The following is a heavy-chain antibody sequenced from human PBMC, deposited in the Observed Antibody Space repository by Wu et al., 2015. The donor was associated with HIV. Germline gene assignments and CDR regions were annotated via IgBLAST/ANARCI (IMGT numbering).Heavy chain of an antibody. CDR1: GGTFSTFG. Sequence: QVQLVQSGAEVKKPGSSVKVSCKTSGGTFSTFGISWVRQAPGQGFEWMGGIIPLFGTPNYAQKFQDRVTIVADDSTNTVYMELSSLTSEDTAVYFCARGGGYCSSSSCYFRTFQNWGQGTLVIVSS. CDR2: IIPLFGTP. D-gene: IGHD2-2*03. CDR3: ARGGGYCSSSSCYFRTFQN. V-gene: IGHV1-69*13. J-gene: IGHJ1*01.